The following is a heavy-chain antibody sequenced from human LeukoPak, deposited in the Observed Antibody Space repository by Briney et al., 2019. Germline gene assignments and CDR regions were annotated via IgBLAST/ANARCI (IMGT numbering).Heavy chain of an antibody. J-gene: IGHJ6*02. CDR2: IKQDGSEK. D-gene: IGHD3-3*01. CDR1: GFTFSSYW. Sequence: GGSLRLSCVASGFTFSSYWMSWVRQARGKGLEWVANIKQDGSEKYYVDSVKGRFTISRDNAKNSLYLQMNSLRAEDTAVYYCARRGLRSLPGKPYYGVDVWGQGTTVTVSS. CDR3: ARRGLRSLPGKPYYGVDV. V-gene: IGHV3-7*01.